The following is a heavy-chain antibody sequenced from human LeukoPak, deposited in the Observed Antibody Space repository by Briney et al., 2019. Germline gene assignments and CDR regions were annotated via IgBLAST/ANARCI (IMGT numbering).Heavy chain of an antibody. V-gene: IGHV4-59*08. CDR2: SYYSGST. CDR3: ARQSISSRRAFDI. D-gene: IGHD6-6*01. Sequence: SETLSLTCSVSGGSISNYYWSWIRQPPGKGLEYIGYSYYSGSTDYNPSLKSRVTISVDTSKNQFSLMLTSVTAADSAVYYCARQSISSRRAFDIRGQGTMVTVSS. J-gene: IGHJ3*02. CDR1: GGSISNYY.